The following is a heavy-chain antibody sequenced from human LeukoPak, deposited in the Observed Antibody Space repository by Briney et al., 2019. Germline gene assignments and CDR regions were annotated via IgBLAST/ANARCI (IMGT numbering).Heavy chain of an antibody. CDR1: GGSISNSNYY. CDR3: AMVRGASDY. Sequence: SETLSLTCTVSGGSISNSNYYWGWIRQPPGKGLEWIGNIYYTGSTYYNPSLKSRVTISVATSKNQFSLKLSSVTAADTAVYYCAMVRGASDYWGQGTLVTVSS. CDR2: IYYTGST. V-gene: IGHV4-39*01. J-gene: IGHJ4*02. D-gene: IGHD3-10*01.